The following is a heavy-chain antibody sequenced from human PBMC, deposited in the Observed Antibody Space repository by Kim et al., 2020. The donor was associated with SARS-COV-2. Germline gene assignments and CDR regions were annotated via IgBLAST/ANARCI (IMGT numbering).Heavy chain of an antibody. J-gene: IGHJ4*02. D-gene: IGHD1-7*01. Sequence: AQKFQGRVTVTRNTSISTAYMELSSLRSEDTAVYYCARFSRRGITGTLGYWGQGTLVTVSS. CDR3: ARFSRRGITGTLGY. V-gene: IGHV1-8*01.